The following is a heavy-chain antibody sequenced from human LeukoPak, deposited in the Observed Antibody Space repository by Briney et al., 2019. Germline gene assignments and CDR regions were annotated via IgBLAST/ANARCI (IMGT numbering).Heavy chain of an antibody. CDR1: GDSVSSNSAA. J-gene: IGHJ3*02. V-gene: IGHV6-1*01. CDR3: AREEGDSSSYGVATDAFDI. Sequence: SQTLSLTCAISGDSVSSNSAAWNWIRQSPSRGLEWLGRTYYRSKWYNDYAVSVKSRITINPDTSKNQFSLKLSSVTAADTAVYYCAREEGDSSSYGVATDAFDIWGQGTMVTVSS. D-gene: IGHD3-22*01. CDR2: TYYRSKWYN.